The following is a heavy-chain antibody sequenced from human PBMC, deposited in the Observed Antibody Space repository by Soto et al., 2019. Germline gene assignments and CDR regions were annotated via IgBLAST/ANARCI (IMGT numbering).Heavy chain of an antibody. D-gene: IGHD1-7*01. CDR3: ARGILELRYYYGMDV. CDR1: GGSFSGYY. CDR2: INHSGST. J-gene: IGHJ6*02. Sequence: SETLSLTCAVYGGSFSGYYWSWIRQPPGKGLEWIGEINHSGSTNYNPSLKSRVTISVDTSKNQFSLKLSSVTAADTAVYYCARGILELRYYYGMDVPGQGTKVTVSS. V-gene: IGHV4-34*01.